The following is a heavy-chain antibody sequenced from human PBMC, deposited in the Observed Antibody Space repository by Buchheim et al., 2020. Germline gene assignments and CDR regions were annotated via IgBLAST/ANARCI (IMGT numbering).Heavy chain of an antibody. Sequence: EVQLVESGGGLVQPGGSLRLSCAASGFTFSSYWMSWVRQAPGKGLEWVANIKQDGSEKYYVDSVKGRFTISRDNAQNSLYLQMNSLRAEDTAVYYCAREGLTIFGVVSYYYYGMDVWGQGTT. CDR2: IKQDGSEK. CDR3: AREGLTIFGVVSYYYYGMDV. D-gene: IGHD3-3*01. CDR1: GFTFSSYW. V-gene: IGHV3-7*01. J-gene: IGHJ6*02.